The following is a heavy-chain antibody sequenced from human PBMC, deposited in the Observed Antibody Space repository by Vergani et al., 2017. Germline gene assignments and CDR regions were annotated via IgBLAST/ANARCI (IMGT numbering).Heavy chain of an antibody. D-gene: IGHD3-22*01. CDR2: IYYSGST. CDR3: ARVPLDSSGYYLDY. V-gene: IGHV4-61*01. CDR1: GGSVSSGSYY. Sequence: QVQLQESGPGLVKPSETLSLTCTVSGGSVSSGSYYWSWIRQPPGKGLEWIGYIYYSGSTNYNPSLKSRVTISVDTSKNQFSLKLSSVTAADTAVYYCARVPLDSSGYYLDYWGQGTLVTVSS. J-gene: IGHJ4*02.